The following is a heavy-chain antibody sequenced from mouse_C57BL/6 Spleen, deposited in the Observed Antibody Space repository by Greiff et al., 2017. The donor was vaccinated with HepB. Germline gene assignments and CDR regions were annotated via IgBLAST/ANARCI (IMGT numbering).Heavy chain of an antibody. V-gene: IGHV5-4*01. D-gene: IGHD1-1*01. CDR2: ISDGGSYT. Sequence: DVMLVESGGGLVKPGGSLILSCAASGFTFSSYAMSWVRQTPEKRLEWVATISDGGSYTYYPDNVKGRCTISRDNAKNNLYLQMSHLKSEDTAMYYCARDRDYGSSYAMDYWGQGTSVTVSS. CDR3: ARDRDYGSSYAMDY. J-gene: IGHJ4*01. CDR1: GFTFSSYA.